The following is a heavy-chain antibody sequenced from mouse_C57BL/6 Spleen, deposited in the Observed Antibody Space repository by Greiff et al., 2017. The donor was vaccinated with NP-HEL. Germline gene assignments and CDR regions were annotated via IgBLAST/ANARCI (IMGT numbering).Heavy chain of an antibody. CDR1: GFTFSSYA. CDR3: ARDRYGSSYGYFDV. CDR2: ISDGGSYT. V-gene: IGHV5-4*01. D-gene: IGHD1-1*01. J-gene: IGHJ1*03. Sequence: EVKLVESGGGLVKPGGSLKLSCAASGFTFSSYAMSWVRQTPEKRLEWVATISDGGSYTYYPDNVKGRFTISRDNAKNNRYLQMSHLKSEDTAMYYCARDRYGSSYGYFDVWGTGTTVTVSS.